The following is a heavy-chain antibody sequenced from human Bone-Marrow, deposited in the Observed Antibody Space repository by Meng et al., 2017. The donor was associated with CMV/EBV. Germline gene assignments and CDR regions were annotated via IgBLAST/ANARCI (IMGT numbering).Heavy chain of an antibody. CDR1: GGSISSYY. CDR3: AREGGIAARPYYYYGMDV. J-gene: IGHJ6*02. Sequence: SETLSLTCTVSGGSISSYYWSWIRQPPGKGLEWIGYIYYSGSTNYNPALKSRVTISVDTSKNQFFLKLSSVTAADTAVYYCAREGGIAARPYYYYGMDVWGQGTTV. V-gene: IGHV4-59*01. CDR2: IYYSGST. D-gene: IGHD6-6*01.